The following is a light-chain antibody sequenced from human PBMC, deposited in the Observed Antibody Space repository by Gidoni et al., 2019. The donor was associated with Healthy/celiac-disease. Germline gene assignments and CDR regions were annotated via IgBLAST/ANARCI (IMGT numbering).Light chain of an antibody. CDR2: AAS. V-gene: IGKV1-39*01. Sequence: DIQMTQYPSSLSASVGDRVTITCRASQSISSYLNWYQQKPGKAPKLLIYAASSLQSGVPSRFSGSGSGTDFTLTISSLQPEDFATYYCQQSYSTPLFGPGTKVDIK. CDR3: QQSYSTPL. J-gene: IGKJ3*01. CDR1: QSISSY.